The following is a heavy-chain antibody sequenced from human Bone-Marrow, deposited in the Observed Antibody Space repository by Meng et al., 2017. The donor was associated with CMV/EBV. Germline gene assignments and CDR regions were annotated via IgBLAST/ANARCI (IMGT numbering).Heavy chain of an antibody. CDR3: ARDRPYIVVVPAAPRGWFDP. Sequence: GPLRLSCTVSGGSISSSSYYWGWIRQPPGKGLEWIGSIYYSGSTYYNPSLKSRVTISVDTSKNQFSLKLSSVTAADTAVYYCARDRPYIVVVPAAPRGWFDPWGQGTLVTVSS. CDR1: GGSISSSSYY. V-gene: IGHV4-39*07. CDR2: IYYSGST. J-gene: IGHJ5*02. D-gene: IGHD2-2*01.